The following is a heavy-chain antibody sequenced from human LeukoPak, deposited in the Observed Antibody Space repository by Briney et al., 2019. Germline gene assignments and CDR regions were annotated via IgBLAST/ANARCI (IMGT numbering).Heavy chain of an antibody. CDR2: IIPILGRT. CDR1: VGTFSINA. Sequence: SVTVSFTCSVGTFSINAISWGRQAPGQGKEWMGGIIPILGRTKYTKKFQGRSAITAEENTDTAYMELNSLRPEHTAMYFCARDGLQYSYGCAYWGQGTLVTVSS. D-gene: IGHD5-18*01. J-gene: IGHJ4*02. V-gene: IGHV1-69*01. CDR3: ARDGLQYSYGCAY.